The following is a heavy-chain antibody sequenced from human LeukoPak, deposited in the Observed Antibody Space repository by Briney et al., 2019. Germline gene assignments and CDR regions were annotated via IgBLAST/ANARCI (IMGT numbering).Heavy chain of an antibody. V-gene: IGHV1-8*01. CDR2: MNPNSGNT. D-gene: IGHD3-16*02. J-gene: IGHJ6*02. CDR1: GYTFTSYD. CDR3: ARGPPISWYYYYGMDV. Sequence: ASVKVSCKASGYTFTSYDINWVRQATGQGLEWMEWMNPNSGNTGYAQKFQGRVTMTRNTSISTAYMELSSLRSEDTAVDYCARGPPISWYYYYGMDVWGQGTTVTVSS.